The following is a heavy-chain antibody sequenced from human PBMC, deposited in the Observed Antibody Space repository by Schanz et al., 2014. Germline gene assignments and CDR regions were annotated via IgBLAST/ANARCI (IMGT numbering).Heavy chain of an antibody. CDR1: GGSISSGGYS. CDR2: IFFRAST. Sequence: QVQLQESGPGLVKPSQTLSLTCAVSGGSISSGGYSWSWIRQPPGKGLEWVGYIFFRASTYYNPSLKSRVTIQIATTKTQLSPGRTSVTAAATAVYYCYGMDVWGQGTTVTVSS. CDR3: YGMDV. J-gene: IGHJ6*02. V-gene: IGHV4-30-4*07.